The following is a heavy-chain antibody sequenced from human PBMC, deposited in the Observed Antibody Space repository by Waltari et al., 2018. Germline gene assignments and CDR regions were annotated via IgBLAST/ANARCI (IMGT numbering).Heavy chain of an antibody. Sequence: QVQLQESGPGLVKPSGTLSLACAVSGGSISSSNWWSWVRQPPGKGLEWIGEINHSGSTNYNPSLKSRVTISVDTSKNQFSLKLSSVTAADTAVYYCARGRRGRRMEWLLWGYGMDVWGQGTTVTVSS. CDR1: GGSISSSNW. CDR2: INHSGST. J-gene: IGHJ6*02. V-gene: IGHV4-4*02. D-gene: IGHD3-3*01. CDR3: ARGRRGRRMEWLLWGYGMDV.